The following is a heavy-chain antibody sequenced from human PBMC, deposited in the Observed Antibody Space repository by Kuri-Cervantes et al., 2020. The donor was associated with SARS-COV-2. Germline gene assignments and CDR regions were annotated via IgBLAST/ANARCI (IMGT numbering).Heavy chain of an antibody. J-gene: IGHJ4*02. CDR1: GGSISSSSYY. D-gene: IGHD3-3*01. V-gene: IGHV4-39*01. CDR3: ASGYDFWTDY. Sequence: SETLSLTCTVSGGSISSSSYYWGWIRQPPGKGLEWIGSIYYSGSTYYNPSLKSRVTMSVDTSKNQFSLKLSSVTAADTAVYYCASGYDFWTDYWGQGTLVTVSS. CDR2: IYYSGST.